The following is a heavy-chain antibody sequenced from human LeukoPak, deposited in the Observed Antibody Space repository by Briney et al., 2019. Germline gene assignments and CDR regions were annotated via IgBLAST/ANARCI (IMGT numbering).Heavy chain of an antibody. CDR1: GFTFSSYA. CDR2: ISGSGGST. D-gene: IGHD6-19*01. CDR3: AKDRAFSGWYYFDY. V-gene: IGHV3-43*02. Sequence: GGSLRLSCAASGFTFSSYAMSWVRQAPGKGLEWVSVISGSGGSTYYADSVKGRFTISRDNSKNSLYLQMNSLRTEDTALYYCAKDRAFSGWYYFDYWGQGTPVTVSS. J-gene: IGHJ4*02.